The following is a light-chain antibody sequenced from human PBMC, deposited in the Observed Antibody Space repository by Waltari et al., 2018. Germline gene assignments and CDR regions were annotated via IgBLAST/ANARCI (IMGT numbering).Light chain of an antibody. J-gene: IGKJ4*01. CDR2: WAS. CDR3: QQYYSTSLT. Sequence: DIVMTQSPESLAVSLGERATINCKSSQSLLYTDDGKTYLAWYQQKLGQPPKLLIYWASVREAGVPDRFSGSGSGTDFTLTINGLQAVDAAFYFCQQYYSTSLTFGGGTKIEI. CDR1: QSLLYTDDGKTY. V-gene: IGKV4-1*01.